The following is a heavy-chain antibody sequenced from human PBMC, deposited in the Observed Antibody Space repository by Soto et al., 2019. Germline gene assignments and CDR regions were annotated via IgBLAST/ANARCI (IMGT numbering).Heavy chain of an antibody. CDR1: GGSLSGYY. V-gene: IGHV4-34*01. D-gene: IGHD1-7*01. J-gene: IGHJ6*02. Sequence: QVQLQQWGAGLLKPSATLSLTCAVNGGSLSGYYWNWIRQSPGKGLEWIGEINHRGCSEYNPSLKSLVTPSIDWSMNHVTMEFTSVTAADTAVYYCARSDNRNSRYGGYGWGQGSAVTFSS. CDR3: ARSDNRNSRYGGYG. CDR2: INHRGCS.